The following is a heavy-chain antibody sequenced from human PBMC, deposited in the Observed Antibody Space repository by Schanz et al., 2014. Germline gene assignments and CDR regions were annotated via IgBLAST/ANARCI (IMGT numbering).Heavy chain of an antibody. CDR1: GFTFNSYA. CDR2: ICSRRTV. CDR3: ATENWWTVEK. J-gene: IGHJ4*02. V-gene: IGHV3-48*04. Sequence: VQVVESGGGVVQPGGSLRLSCAASGFTFNSYAFHWLRQAPGEGLEWVSYICSRRTVKYADSVKGRFTISRDNAKKSLDLHMNSLTAEDTAVYYCATENWWTVEKWGQGTLVTVSS. D-gene: IGHD2-15*01.